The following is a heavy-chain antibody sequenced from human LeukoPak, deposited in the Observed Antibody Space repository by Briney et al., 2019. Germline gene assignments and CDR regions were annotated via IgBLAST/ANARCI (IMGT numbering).Heavy chain of an antibody. CDR3: AYAPFYDFWSGYHPDY. V-gene: IGHV3-23*01. Sequence: GGSLRLSCAASGFTFSSYAMSLVRQAPGKGLEWVSAISGSGSSTYYADSVKGRFTISRDNSKNTLYLQMNSLRAEDTAVYYCAYAPFYDFWSGYHPDYWGQGTLVTVSS. CDR2: ISGSGSST. D-gene: IGHD3-3*01. J-gene: IGHJ4*02. CDR1: GFTFSSYA.